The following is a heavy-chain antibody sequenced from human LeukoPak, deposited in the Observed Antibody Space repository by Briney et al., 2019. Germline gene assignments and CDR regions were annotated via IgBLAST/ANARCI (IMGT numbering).Heavy chain of an antibody. Sequence: ASVKVSCKASGGTFSSYAIRWVRQAPGQGLEWMGRIIPILGIANYAQNFKGRVTITADKSTSTAYMELSSLRSEDTAVYYCARVRAAYYYDSSGYYPNYYYYGMDVWGQGTTVTVSS. D-gene: IGHD3-22*01. CDR2: IIPILGIA. CDR1: GGTFSSYA. V-gene: IGHV1-69*10. J-gene: IGHJ6*02. CDR3: ARVRAAYYYDSSGYYPNYYYYGMDV.